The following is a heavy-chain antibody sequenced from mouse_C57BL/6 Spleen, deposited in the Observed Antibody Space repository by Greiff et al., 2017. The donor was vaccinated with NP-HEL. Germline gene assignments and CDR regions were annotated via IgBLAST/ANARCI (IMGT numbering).Heavy chain of an antibody. CDR1: GYTFTSYG. Sequence: VKLQESGAELARPGASVKLSCKASGYTFTSYGISWVKQRTGQGLEWIGEIYPRSGNPCYNEKFKGKATLTADKSSSTACMELRSLTSEDSAVYVCARGELLDWYFDVWGTGTTVTVSS. D-gene: IGHD2-1*01. V-gene: IGHV1-81*01. CDR3: ARGELLDWYFDV. CDR2: IYPRSGNP. J-gene: IGHJ1*03.